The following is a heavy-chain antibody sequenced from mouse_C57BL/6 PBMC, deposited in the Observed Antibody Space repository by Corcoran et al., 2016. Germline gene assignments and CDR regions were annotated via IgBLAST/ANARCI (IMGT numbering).Heavy chain of an antibody. D-gene: IGHD6-1*01. CDR3: ARSGQLIPWFAY. Sequence: QVQLKQSGAELVRPGASVKLSCKASGYTFTDYYINWVKQRPGQGLEWIARIYPGSGNTYYNEKFKGKATLTAEKSSSTAYMQLSSLTSEDSAVYFCARSGQLIPWFAYWGQGTLVTVSA. J-gene: IGHJ3*01. CDR2: IYPGSGNT. V-gene: IGHV1-76*01. CDR1: GYTFTDYY.